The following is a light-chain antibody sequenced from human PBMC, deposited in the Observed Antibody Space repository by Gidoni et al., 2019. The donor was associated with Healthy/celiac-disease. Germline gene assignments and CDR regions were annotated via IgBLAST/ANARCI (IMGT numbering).Light chain of an antibody. V-gene: IGKV3-15*01. CDR1: QSVSSN. CDR2: GAS. J-gene: IGKJ5*01. CDR3: RQYNDWSPIT. Sequence: EIVTTQYPATLSVSPGERATLSCRASQSVSSNYACYHQKTGEAPSRLLYGASTRTTRIPASFISSSSAAAFTLTISSLLSDDYAVVYYRQYNDWSPITFGPGTRLEIK.